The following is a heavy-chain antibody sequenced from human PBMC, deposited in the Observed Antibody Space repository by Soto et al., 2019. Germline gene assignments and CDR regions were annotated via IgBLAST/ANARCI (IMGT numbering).Heavy chain of an antibody. CDR1: VYTFTSYY. V-gene: IGHV1-46*01. Sequence: GASVEVSCKASVYTFTSYYMHWVRQAPGQGLEWMGIINPSGGSTSYAQKFQGRVTMTRDTSTSTVYMELSSLRSEDTAVYFCAATLGYYPDYWGQGTLVTVSS. CDR3: AATLGYYPDY. CDR2: INPSGGST. J-gene: IGHJ4*02. D-gene: IGHD2-21*01.